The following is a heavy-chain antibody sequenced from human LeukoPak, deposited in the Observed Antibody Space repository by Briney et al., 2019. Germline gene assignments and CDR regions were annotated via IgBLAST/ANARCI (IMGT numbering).Heavy chain of an antibody. V-gene: IGHV3-21*01. J-gene: IGHJ6*02. CDR1: GFTFSSYS. CDR3: ARVSRGSGYVLAPYYYYGMDV. CDR2: ISSSSSYI. D-gene: IGHD5-12*01. Sequence: GGSLRLSCAASGFTFSSYSMNWVRQAPGKGLEWVSSISSSSSYIYYADSVKGRFTISRDNAKNSLYLQMNSLRAEDTAVYYCARVSRGSGYVLAPYYYYGMDVWGQGTTVTVSS.